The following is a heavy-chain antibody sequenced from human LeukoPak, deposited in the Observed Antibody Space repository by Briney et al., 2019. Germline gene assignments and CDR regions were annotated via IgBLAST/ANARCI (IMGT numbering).Heavy chain of an antibody. CDR3: ASGGVVGPSTYWFYDL. CDR2: IRQDGNEK. D-gene: IGHD1-26*01. CDR1: GFTFSRNW. Sequence: GGSLRLSCEASGFTFSRNWMTWVRQAPGKGLEWVANIRQDGNEKYYVDSVKGRFTISRDNARNSLYLQMNSLRAEDTAVYYCASGGVVGPSTYWFYDLWGRGTRVTVSS. V-gene: IGHV3-7*01. J-gene: IGHJ2*01.